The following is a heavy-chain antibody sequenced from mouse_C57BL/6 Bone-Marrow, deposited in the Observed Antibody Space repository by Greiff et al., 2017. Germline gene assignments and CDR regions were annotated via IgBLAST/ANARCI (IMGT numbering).Heavy chain of an antibody. D-gene: IGHD2-4*01. CDR3: ARRVDDYDGGGYYYAMDY. V-gene: IGHV5-17*01. Sequence: EVKLMESGGGLVKPGGSLKLSCAASGFTFSDYGMHWVRQAPEKGLEWVAYISSGSSTIYYADTVKGRFTISRANAKTTLFLQMTSLRSEDTAMYYWARRVDDYDGGGYYYAMDYWGQGTSVTVSS. J-gene: IGHJ4*01. CDR2: ISSGSSTI. CDR1: GFTFSDYG.